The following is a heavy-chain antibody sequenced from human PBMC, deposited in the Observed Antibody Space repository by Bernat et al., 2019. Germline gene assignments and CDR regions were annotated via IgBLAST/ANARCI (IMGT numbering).Heavy chain of an antibody. CDR3: ARDDSGYGSQRLDAFDI. J-gene: IGHJ3*02. Sequence: QVQLQQWGAGLLKPSETLSLTCAVYGGSFSGYYWSWIRQPPGKGLEWIGEINHSGSTNYNPSLKSRVTISVDTSKNQFSLKLSSVTAADTAVYYCARDDSGYGSQRLDAFDIWGQGTMVTVSS. CDR2: INHSGST. D-gene: IGHD5-12*01. V-gene: IGHV4-34*01. CDR1: GGSFSGYY.